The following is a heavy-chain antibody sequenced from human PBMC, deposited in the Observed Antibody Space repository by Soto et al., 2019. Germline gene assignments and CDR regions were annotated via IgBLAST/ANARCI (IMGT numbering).Heavy chain of an antibody. CDR3: ARRYCSHTSRLDGFDS. CDR2: INHSGST. CDR1: GGSFSGNY. J-gene: IGHJ5*01. Sequence: SETLSLTCAVYGGSFSGNYWTWIRQSPGKGLEWIGEINHSGSTKYNPSLKSRVSISVETSKNQIALKVTSVTAADTALYYCARRYCSHTSRLDGFDSWGRGTLVTVSS. D-gene: IGHD2-2*01. V-gene: IGHV4-34*01.